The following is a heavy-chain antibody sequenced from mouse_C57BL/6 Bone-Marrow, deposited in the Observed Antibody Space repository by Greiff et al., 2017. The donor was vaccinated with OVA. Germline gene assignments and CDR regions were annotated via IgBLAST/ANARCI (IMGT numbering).Heavy chain of an antibody. CDR3: AGGDGLAY. Sequence: EVKLVESGGGLVQPGGSLKLSCAASGFTFSDYGMAWVRQAPRKGPEWVAFISNLAYSIYYADTVTGRFTISRENAKNTLYLEMSSLRSEDTAMYYCAGGDGLAYWGQGTLVTVSA. V-gene: IGHV5-15*01. CDR2: ISNLAYSI. J-gene: IGHJ3*01. D-gene: IGHD2-3*01. CDR1: GFTFSDYG.